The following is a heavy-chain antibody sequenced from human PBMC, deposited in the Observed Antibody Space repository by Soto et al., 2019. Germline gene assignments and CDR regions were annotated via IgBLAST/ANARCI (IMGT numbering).Heavy chain of an antibody. V-gene: IGHV1-46*03. CDR2: INPSGDRT. CDR1: GYTFSSYY. D-gene: IGHD2-21*02. J-gene: IGHJ4*02. Sequence: QVQLVQSGAEVKKPGASVKISCKLSGYTFSSYYVHWVRQAPGQGLQWMEIINPSGDRTSNAQKFQDRVTMTRDTSTSTAYMELSSLRSEDTAVYFCARTAPPTSPQDYWRQGTLVTVSS. CDR3: ARTAPPTSPQDY.